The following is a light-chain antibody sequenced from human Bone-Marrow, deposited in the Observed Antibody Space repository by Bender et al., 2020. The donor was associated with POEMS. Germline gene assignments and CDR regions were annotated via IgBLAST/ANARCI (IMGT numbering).Light chain of an antibody. CDR3: RYNKCGRPEL. CDR1: SSDIGGYEY. Sequence: QSALTQPASVSGSPGQSITISCTGTSSDIGGYEYVSWYQLHPDKAPKLMIYDVTNRPSGVSNRFSGSKSGNTASLTISGLQAGQQGEYYIRYNKCGRPELFRGGTKVTVL. CDR2: DVT. V-gene: IGLV2-14*01. J-gene: IGLJ2*01.